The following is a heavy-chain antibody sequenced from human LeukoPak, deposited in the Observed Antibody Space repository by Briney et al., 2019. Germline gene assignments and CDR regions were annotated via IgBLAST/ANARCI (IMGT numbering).Heavy chain of an antibody. CDR3: ARVGVRGTYYYYYYMDV. V-gene: IGHV4-31*03. CDR1: GGSISSGGYY. Sequence: SQTLSLTCTVSGGSISSGGYYWSWIRQHPGKGLEWIGYIYYSGSTYYNPSLKSRVTISVDTSKNQFSLKLSSVTAADTAVYYCARVGVRGTYYYYYYMDVWGKGTTVTVSS. D-gene: IGHD3-10*01. J-gene: IGHJ6*03. CDR2: IYYSGST.